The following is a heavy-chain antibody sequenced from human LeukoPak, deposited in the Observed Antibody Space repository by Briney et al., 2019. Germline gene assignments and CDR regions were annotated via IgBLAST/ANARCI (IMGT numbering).Heavy chain of an antibody. D-gene: IGHD3-22*01. CDR3: AHYITMIVVVITIFGY. CDR2: IYWNDDK. V-gene: IGHV2-5*01. CDR1: GGSISSYYW. Sequence: TLSLTCSVSGGSISSYYWSWIRQPPGKALEWLALIYWNDDKRYSPSLKSRLTITKDTSKNQVVLTMTNMDPVDTATYYCAHYITMIVVVITIFGYWGQGTLVTVSS. J-gene: IGHJ4*02.